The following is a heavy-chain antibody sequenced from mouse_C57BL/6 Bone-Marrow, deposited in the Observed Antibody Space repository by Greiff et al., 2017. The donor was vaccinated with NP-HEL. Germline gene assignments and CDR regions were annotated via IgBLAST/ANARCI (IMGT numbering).Heavy chain of an antibody. D-gene: IGHD2-3*01. CDR2: ISSGSSTI. Sequence: EVKLMESGGGLVKPGGSLKLSCAASGFTFSDYGMHWVRQAPEKGLGWVAYISSGSSTIYYADTVKGRFTISRDNAKNTLFLQMTSLRSEDSAIYCCARDCYFPGFAYWGQGTLVTVSA. CDR3: ARDCYFPGFAY. J-gene: IGHJ3*01. V-gene: IGHV5-17*01. CDR1: GFTFSDYG.